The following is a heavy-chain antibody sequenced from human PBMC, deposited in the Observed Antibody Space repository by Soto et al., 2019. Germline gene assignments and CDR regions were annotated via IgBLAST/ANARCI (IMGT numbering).Heavy chain of an antibody. CDR3: AKGSLWFVRGVMWY. CDR1: GFTFSSYG. Sequence: QVQLVESGGGVVQPGRSLRLSCAASGFTFSSYGMHWVRQAPGKGLEWVAVISYDGSNKYYADSVKGRFTISRDNSKNTLYLQMNSLEAEDTAVYYCAKGSLWFVRGVMWYWGQGTLVTVSS. CDR2: ISYDGSNK. J-gene: IGHJ4*02. D-gene: IGHD3-10*02. V-gene: IGHV3-30*18.